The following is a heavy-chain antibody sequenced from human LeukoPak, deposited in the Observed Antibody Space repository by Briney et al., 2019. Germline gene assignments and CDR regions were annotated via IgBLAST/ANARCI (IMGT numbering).Heavy chain of an antibody. Sequence: GGSLRLSCTGSGFTLRSFWMHWVRQAPGKGEEWVSLINNDGSITTYAASVKGRFTISRDNTDNTLYLQMTNLRVEDSAVYFCAREPSNYGSGSYYLSAWGQGTLVTVSS. D-gene: IGHD3-10*01. CDR3: AREPSNYGSGSYYLSA. V-gene: IGHV3-74*01. J-gene: IGHJ5*02. CDR2: INNDGSIT. CDR1: GFTLRSFW.